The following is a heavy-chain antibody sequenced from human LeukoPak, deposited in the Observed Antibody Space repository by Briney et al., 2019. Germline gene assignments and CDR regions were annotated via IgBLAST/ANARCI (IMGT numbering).Heavy chain of an antibody. D-gene: IGHD6-13*01. Sequence: SETLSLTCTVSGGSISSYYWSWIRQPPGKGLEWIGYIYYSGSTNYNPSLKSRVTISVDRSKNQFSLKLSSVTAADAAVYYCARDGPIAAADYWGQGTLVTVSS. CDR2: IYYSGST. J-gene: IGHJ4*02. CDR1: GGSISSYY. CDR3: ARDGPIAAADY. V-gene: IGHV4-59*12.